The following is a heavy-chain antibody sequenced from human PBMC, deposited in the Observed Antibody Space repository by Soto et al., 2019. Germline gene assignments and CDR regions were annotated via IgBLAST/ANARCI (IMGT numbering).Heavy chain of an antibody. V-gene: IGHV3-49*03. Sequence: GGSLRLCCTASGFTFGDFALTWFRQTPGKGLEWVGFIRSRPYGGTAEYAASVRGRFTISRDDSKSIAYLQMNGLKTEDTAFYYCTRFHTTGTVIPDYWGQGTPVTVSS. CDR2: IRSRPYGGTA. CDR3: TRFHTTGTVIPDY. J-gene: IGHJ4*02. CDR1: GFTFGDFA. D-gene: IGHD1-1*01.